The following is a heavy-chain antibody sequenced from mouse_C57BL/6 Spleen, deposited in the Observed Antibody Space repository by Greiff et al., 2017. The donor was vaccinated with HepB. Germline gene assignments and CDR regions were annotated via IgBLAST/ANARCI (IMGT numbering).Heavy chain of an antibody. Sequence: EVQLQQSGPELVKPGASVKMSCKASGYTFTDYNMHWVKQSHGKSLEWIGYINPNNGGTSYNQKFKGKATLTVIKSSSTAYMELRSLTSEDSAVYYCARNYYGSPAMDYWGQGTSVTVSS. V-gene: IGHV1-22*01. D-gene: IGHD1-1*01. J-gene: IGHJ4*01. CDR2: INPNNGGT. CDR3: ARNYYGSPAMDY. CDR1: GYTFTDYN.